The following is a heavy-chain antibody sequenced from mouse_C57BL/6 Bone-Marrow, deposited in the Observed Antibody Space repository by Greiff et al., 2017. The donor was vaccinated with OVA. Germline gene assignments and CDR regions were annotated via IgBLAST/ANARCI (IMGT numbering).Heavy chain of an antibody. CDR3: ARRDGYAWFAY. D-gene: IGHD2-2*01. CDR2: IHPNSGST. Sequence: QVQLQQPGAELVKPGASVKLSCKASGYTFTSYWMHWVKQRPGQGLEWIGIIHPNSGSTNYNEKFKSKATLTVDKSSSTAYMQLSSLTSEDSAVYYCARRDGYAWFAYWGQGTPVTVSA. J-gene: IGHJ3*01. V-gene: IGHV1-64*01. CDR1: GYTFTSYW.